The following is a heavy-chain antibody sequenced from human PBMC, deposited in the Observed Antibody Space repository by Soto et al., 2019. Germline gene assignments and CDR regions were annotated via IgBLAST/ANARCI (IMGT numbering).Heavy chain of an antibody. Sequence: AAVKFYCKASGYTFTSYDINWVRQATGQVLDCMGWMNPNSGNTGYAQKFQGRVTMTRNTSISTAYMELSSLRSEDTAVYYCARVGVRNYDGAFDIWGQGTMVTVSS. V-gene: IGHV1-8*01. D-gene: IGHD1-7*01. J-gene: IGHJ3*02. CDR3: ARVGVRNYDGAFDI. CDR2: MNPNSGNT. CDR1: GYTFTSYD.